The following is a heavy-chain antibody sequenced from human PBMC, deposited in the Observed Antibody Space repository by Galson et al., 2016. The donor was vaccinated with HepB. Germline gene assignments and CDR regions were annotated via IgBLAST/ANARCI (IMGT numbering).Heavy chain of an antibody. CDR1: WDSVSSKSAA. Sequence: CAISWDSVSSKSAAWNWIRQSPSRGLEWLGRTYCRSKCYNDYAVSVKSRITINPDTSKNQFSLHLNSVTPEDTAVYYCARWYYYGSGTTLTAYFDSWGQGILVTVSS. J-gene: IGHJ4*02. CDR2: TYCRSKCYN. V-gene: IGHV6-1*01. CDR3: ARWYYYGSGTTLTAYFDS. D-gene: IGHD3-10*01.